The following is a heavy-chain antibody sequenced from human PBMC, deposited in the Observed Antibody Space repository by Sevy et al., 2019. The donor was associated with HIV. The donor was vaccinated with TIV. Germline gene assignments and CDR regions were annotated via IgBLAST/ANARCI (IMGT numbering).Heavy chain of an antibody. V-gene: IGHV3-30-3*01. CDR1: GFTFSSYA. Sequence: GGSLRLSCAASGFTFSSYAMQWVRQAPGKGLEWVAVISYDGSNKYYADSVKGRLTISRDNSKNTLYLQMNSLRAEDTAVYYCARARARGYSYGYAPKYYYYGMDVWGQGTTVTVSS. CDR3: ARARARGYSYGYAPKYYYYGMDV. CDR2: ISYDGSNK. D-gene: IGHD5-18*01. J-gene: IGHJ6*02.